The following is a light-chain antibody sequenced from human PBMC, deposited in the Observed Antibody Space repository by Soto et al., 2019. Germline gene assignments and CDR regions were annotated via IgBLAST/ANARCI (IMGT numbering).Light chain of an antibody. V-gene: IGKV3-20*01. CDR2: GAS. Sequence: EIVLTQSPGTLSLSPGERATLSCRASQSVSSSYLAWYQQKPGQAPRLLIYGASSRATGIPDRFSGSGSGTDFTLTISRLEPEDFAVYYCQQYGGFGQGTHWRL. J-gene: IGKJ5*01. CDR3: QQYGG. CDR1: QSVSSSY.